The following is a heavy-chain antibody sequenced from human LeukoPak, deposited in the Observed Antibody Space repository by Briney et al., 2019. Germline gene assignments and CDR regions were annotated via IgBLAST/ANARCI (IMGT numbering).Heavy chain of an antibody. D-gene: IGHD3-10*01. CDR3: ARDVGPSMIRGVTVSHIDY. Sequence: GGSLRLSCAASGFAFSTFSMNWVRQAPGKGLEWVSSISSTSSYIYYADSVKGRFTISRDNAKNSLFLQMNSLRAEDTAIYYCARDVGPSMIRGVTVSHIDYWGQGTLVTVSS. CDR2: ISSTSSYI. J-gene: IGHJ4*02. V-gene: IGHV3-21*01. CDR1: GFAFSTFS.